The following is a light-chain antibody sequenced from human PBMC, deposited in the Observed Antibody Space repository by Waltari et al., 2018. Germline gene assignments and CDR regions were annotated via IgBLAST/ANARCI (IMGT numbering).Light chain of an antibody. CDR2: GTS. J-gene: IGKJ4*01. Sequence: DIQMTQSPSSLSASVGDSVTTTCRASQSLRKYLSWYQQKPGQAPKMLIYGTSGLKTGAPSRFSGSGSGADFTLTITGLQPEDFATYFCQQSYSIPRTFGGGTKVE. CDR3: QQSYSIPRT. V-gene: IGKV1-39*01. CDR1: QSLRKY.